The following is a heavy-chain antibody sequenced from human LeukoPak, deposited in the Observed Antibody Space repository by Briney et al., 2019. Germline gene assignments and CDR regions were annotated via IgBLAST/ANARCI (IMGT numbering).Heavy chain of an antibody. CDR2: IIPIFGTA. Sequence: SSVKVSCKASGGTFSSYAISWVRQAPGQGLEWVGGIIPIFGTANYAQKFQGRVTITADKSTSTAYMELSSLRSEDTAVYYCARVAYYGSGSSPDYWGQGTLVTVSS. D-gene: IGHD3-10*01. J-gene: IGHJ4*02. CDR3: ARVAYYGSGSSPDY. V-gene: IGHV1-69*06. CDR1: GGTFSSYA.